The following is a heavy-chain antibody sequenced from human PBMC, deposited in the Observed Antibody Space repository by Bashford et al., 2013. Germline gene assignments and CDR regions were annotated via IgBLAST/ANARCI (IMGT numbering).Heavy chain of an antibody. CDR2: INAGNGDP. CDR3: AREVDRGSQRAFDI. D-gene: IGHD1-26*01. Sequence: VASVKVSCKASGYTFSNYVLHWVRQAPGQRLEWMGWINAGNGDPKYSQKFQDRVTITRDTSATTAYMELTSLRSEDTAVYYCAREVDRGSQRAFDIWGQGTTVTVSS. J-gene: IGHJ3*02. CDR1: GYTFSNYV. V-gene: IGHV1-3*01.